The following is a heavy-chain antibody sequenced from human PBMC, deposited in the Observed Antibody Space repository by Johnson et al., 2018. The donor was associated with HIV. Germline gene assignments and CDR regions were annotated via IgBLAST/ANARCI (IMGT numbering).Heavy chain of an antibody. Sequence: MLLVESGGGLVQPGGSLKLSCAASGFTFSDHWMYWVRQAPGKGLVWVSRIKSDGRSTNYADSVKGRFTISRDNAKNTLYLQMNSLRAEDTAVYYCARGKYSGSFTSPDAFDIWGQGTMVTVSS. V-gene: IGHV3-74*01. CDR1: GFTFSDHW. J-gene: IGHJ3*02. CDR2: IKSDGRST. CDR3: ARGKYSGSFTSPDAFDI. D-gene: IGHD1-26*01.